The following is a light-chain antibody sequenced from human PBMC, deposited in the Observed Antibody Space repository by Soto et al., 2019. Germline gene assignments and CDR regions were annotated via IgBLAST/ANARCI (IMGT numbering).Light chain of an antibody. CDR3: HQYSSSPRT. Sequence: EIVLTQSPGTLSLSPGERVTLSCRASQSVSSNFLAWYQQKPGQAPRLLIYGASNRAAGIPDRFSGSGSGTDFTLTISRLAPEDFAVYYCHQYSSSPRTFGQGTKMDI. CDR2: GAS. J-gene: IGKJ1*01. V-gene: IGKV3-20*01. CDR1: QSVSSNF.